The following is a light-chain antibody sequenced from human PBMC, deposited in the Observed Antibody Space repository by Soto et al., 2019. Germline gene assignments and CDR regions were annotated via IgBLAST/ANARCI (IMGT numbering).Light chain of an antibody. CDR3: SSYTSSSTRV. CDR1: SSDVGGYNY. CDR2: EVS. V-gene: IGLV2-14*01. J-gene: IGLJ3*02. Sequence: QSVLTQPASVSGSPGQSITISCTGNSSDVGGYNYVSWYQQHPGKAPKLMIYEVSNRPSGVSIRFSGSKSGNTASLTISGLQAEDEAHYYCSSYTSSSTRVFGGGTKLTVL.